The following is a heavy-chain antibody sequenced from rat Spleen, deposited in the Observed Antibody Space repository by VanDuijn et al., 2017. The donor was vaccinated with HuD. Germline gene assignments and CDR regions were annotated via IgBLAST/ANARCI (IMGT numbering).Heavy chain of an antibody. D-gene: IGHD3-3*01. V-gene: IGHV2-47*01. Sequence: QGQRKEPGPGRGQPAQTRARTGTGAGRARTSKRGSWTRQPPGKGLEWMGVIWSNGGTDCNSAIKSRLSISRDTSKSQVFLKMNSLQTEDTAMYFCASRSTVPFDYWGQGVMVTVSS. J-gene: IGHJ2*01. CDR1: GRARTSKR. CDR3: ASRSTVPFDY. CDR2: IWSNGGT.